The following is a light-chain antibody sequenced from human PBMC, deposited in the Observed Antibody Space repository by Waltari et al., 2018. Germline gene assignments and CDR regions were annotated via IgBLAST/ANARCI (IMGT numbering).Light chain of an antibody. CDR2: ANS. V-gene: IGLV1-44*01. CDR1: TSNIGTNT. J-gene: IGLJ3*02. Sequence: QSVLTQPPSTSGTPGQRVTISCSGSTSNIGTNTVTWYQLLPGTAPKTVIFANSRRPSGVHGRFSAAKSGTSASLVISGLQSEDEADYFCATWDDSLSGRVFGGGTKVTVL. CDR3: ATWDDSLSGRV.